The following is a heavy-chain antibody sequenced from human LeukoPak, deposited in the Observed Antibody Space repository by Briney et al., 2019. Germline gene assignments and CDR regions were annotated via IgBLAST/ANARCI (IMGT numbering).Heavy chain of an antibody. Sequence: GGSLRLSCAASGFTFSSYWMSWVRQAPGKGLEWVANRKQDGSEKYYVDSVKGRFTISRDNAKNSLYLQMNSLRAEDTAVYYCAGAPGSGGWYSYYYYMDVWGKGTTVTVSS. V-gene: IGHV3-7*04. CDR1: GFTFSSYW. D-gene: IGHD6-19*01. CDR3: AGAPGSGGWYSYYYYMDV. CDR2: RKQDGSEK. J-gene: IGHJ6*03.